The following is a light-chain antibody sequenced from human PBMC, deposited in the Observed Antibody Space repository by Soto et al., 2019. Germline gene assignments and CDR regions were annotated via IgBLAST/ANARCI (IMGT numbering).Light chain of an antibody. Sequence: IPLTQSPSSLSASVGDRVTITCRASQGISHYLAWYQQKPGKAPTLLLYAASALQSGVPSRFSGSGSGTDFSLTISCLPPEEFATYYCQQFSSYLRNFGLGTKVEI. CDR3: QQFSSYLRN. CDR2: AAS. CDR1: QGISHY. V-gene: IGKV1-9*01. J-gene: IGKJ4*01.